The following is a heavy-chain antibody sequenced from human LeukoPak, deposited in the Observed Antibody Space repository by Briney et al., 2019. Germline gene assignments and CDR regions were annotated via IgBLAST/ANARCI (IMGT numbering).Heavy chain of an antibody. Sequence: PSETLSLTCAVYGGSFSGYYWSWIRQPPGKGLEWIGEINHSGSTNYSPSLKSRVTISVDTSKNQFSLKLSSVTAADTAVYYCAREQFFYGSGSYSETLYYFDYWGQGTLVTVSS. CDR1: GGSFSGYY. CDR2: INHSGST. CDR3: AREQFFYGSGSYSETLYYFDY. D-gene: IGHD3-10*01. V-gene: IGHV4-34*01. J-gene: IGHJ4*02.